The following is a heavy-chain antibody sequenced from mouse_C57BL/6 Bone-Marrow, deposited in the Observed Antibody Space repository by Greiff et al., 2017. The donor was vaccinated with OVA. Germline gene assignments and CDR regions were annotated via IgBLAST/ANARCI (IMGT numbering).Heavy chain of an antibody. D-gene: IGHD3-3*01. J-gene: IGHJ1*03. CDR3: ARRGWDWYFDV. V-gene: IGHV5-16*01. CDR1: GFTFSDYY. Sequence: EVQLQESEGGLVQPGSSMKLSCTASGFTFSDYYMAWVRQVPEKGLEWVANINYDGSSTYYLDTLKSRFIISRDNAKNILYLQMSSLKSEDTAADYCARRGWDWYFDVWGTGTTVTVSS. CDR2: INYDGSST.